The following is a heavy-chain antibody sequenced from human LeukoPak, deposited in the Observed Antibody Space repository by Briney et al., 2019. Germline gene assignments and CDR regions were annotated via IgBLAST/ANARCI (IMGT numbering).Heavy chain of an antibody. D-gene: IGHD1-26*01. CDR3: AKDKGELYYHY. J-gene: IGHJ4*02. Sequence: GGSLRLSCAASGFTFSSYAMSWVRQAPGKGLEWVSAISGSGGSTYYADSVKGRFTISRDNSKNTLYLQMNSLRAEDMAVYYCAKDKGELYYHYWGQGTLVTVSS. V-gene: IGHV3-23*01. CDR2: ISGSGGST. CDR1: GFTFSSYA.